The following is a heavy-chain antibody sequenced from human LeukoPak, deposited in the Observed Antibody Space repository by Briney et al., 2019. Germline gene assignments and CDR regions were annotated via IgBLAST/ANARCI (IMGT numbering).Heavy chain of an antibody. V-gene: IGHV3-30-3*01. CDR1: GFTFSSYA. D-gene: IGHD6-13*01. CDR2: ISYDGSNK. Sequence: PGGSLRLSCAASGFTFSSYAMHWVRQAPGKGLEWVAVISYDGSNKYYADSVKGRFTISRDNSKNTLYLQMNSLRAEDTAVYYCAREWAAAAGPPVDYWGQGTLVTVSS. J-gene: IGHJ4*02. CDR3: AREWAAAAGPPVDY.